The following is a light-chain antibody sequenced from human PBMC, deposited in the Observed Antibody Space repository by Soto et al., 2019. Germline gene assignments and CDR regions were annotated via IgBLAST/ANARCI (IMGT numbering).Light chain of an antibody. CDR2: DAS. Sequence: EIVLTQSPATLSLSPGERATLSCRASQSVGDYLAWYQQKLGQAPRLLIYDASNRATGIPARFSGSGSGTDFTLTICSLEPEDFAVDYCQQRSDWPSFGQGTKLEIK. CDR3: QQRSDWPS. CDR1: QSVGDY. J-gene: IGKJ2*01. V-gene: IGKV3-11*01.